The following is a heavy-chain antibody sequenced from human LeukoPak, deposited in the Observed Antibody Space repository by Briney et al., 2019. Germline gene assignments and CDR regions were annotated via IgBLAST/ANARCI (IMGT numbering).Heavy chain of an antibody. V-gene: IGHV4-39*01. CDR3: VKSGGYGLIDD. CDR2: ICYTGST. D-gene: IGHD6-19*01. CDR1: GVTIYGIGYH. J-gene: IGHJ4*02. Sequence: SVTLSFTGSVSGVTIYGIGYHWRSIRQPRERVRWWIGNICYTGSTYYNAALQSRVTISIDMYKNQFSLRLSSVTAADTAMYYCVKSGGYGLIDDWGQGTLVTVS.